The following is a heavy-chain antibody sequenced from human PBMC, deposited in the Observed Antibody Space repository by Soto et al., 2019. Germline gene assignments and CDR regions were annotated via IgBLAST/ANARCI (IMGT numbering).Heavy chain of an antibody. V-gene: IGHV1-18*01. CDR3: ARKNRTLLWLGEPRYYFDY. D-gene: IGHD3-10*01. Sequence: ASVKVSCKASGYTFTSYGISWVRQAPGQGLEWMGWISAYNGNTNYAQKLQGRVTMTTDTSTSTAYMELRSLRSDDTAVYYCARKNRTLLWLGEPRYYFDYWGQGTLVTVSS. CDR1: GYTFTSYG. J-gene: IGHJ4*02. CDR2: ISAYNGNT.